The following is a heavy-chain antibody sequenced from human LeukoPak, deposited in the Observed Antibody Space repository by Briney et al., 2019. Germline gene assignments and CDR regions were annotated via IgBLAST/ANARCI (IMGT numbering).Heavy chain of an antibody. V-gene: IGHV3-7*01. J-gene: IGHJ3*02. Sequence: GGSLRLSCVASGFTFSTYWMTWVRQAPGKGLEWVTNIKQDGREEVYEDSVKGRFTVSRDNAKKSMYLQMNSLRVEDTAVYYCARDPYGGGGYGAFDIWGQGTMVTVSS. D-gene: IGHD3-22*01. CDR3: ARDPYGGGGYGAFDI. CDR1: GFTFSTYW. CDR2: IKQDGREE.